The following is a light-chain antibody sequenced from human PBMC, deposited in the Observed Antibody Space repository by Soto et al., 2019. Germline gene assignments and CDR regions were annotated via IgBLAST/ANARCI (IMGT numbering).Light chain of an antibody. J-gene: IGKJ2*01. CDR2: DAS. CDR1: QTISNW. Sequence: DIQMTQSPSTLSASVGDRVTITCRASQTISNWLAWYQQEPGKAPKLLIYDASSLRSGVPSRFSGSGFATDCTLTISSLQPDDFATYYCQQYSIYPYTFGQGTKLEIK. V-gene: IGKV1-5*01. CDR3: QQYSIYPYT.